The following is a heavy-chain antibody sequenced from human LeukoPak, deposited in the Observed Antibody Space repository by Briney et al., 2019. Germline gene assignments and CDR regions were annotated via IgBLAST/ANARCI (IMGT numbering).Heavy chain of an antibody. V-gene: IGHV3-7*04. CDR3: TRVGYIDEGIDY. CDR1: GFPFSSYW. CDR2: IKQDGSKK. Sequence: GGSLRLSCVASGFPFSSYWMTWVRQAPGKGLEWVANIKQDGSKKYYVDSVKGRFTISRDNAKNSLYLQMNSLRAEDTAIYYCTRVGYIDEGIDYWGQGTLVTVSS. D-gene: IGHD5-24*01. J-gene: IGHJ4*02.